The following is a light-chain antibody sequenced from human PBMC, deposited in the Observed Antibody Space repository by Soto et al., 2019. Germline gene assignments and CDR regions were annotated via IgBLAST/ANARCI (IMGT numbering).Light chain of an antibody. CDR3: QQSYSTLWT. J-gene: IGKJ1*01. CDR1: QSISNH. V-gene: IGKV1-39*01. CDR2: GAS. Sequence: DIQMTQSPSSLSASVGDRVTIPCRASQSISNHLNWYQQKPGKAPKLLIYGASRLQSGVPSRFSGSGSGTDFTLTISSLQPEDFATYFCQQSYSTLWTFAQGTKVDIK.